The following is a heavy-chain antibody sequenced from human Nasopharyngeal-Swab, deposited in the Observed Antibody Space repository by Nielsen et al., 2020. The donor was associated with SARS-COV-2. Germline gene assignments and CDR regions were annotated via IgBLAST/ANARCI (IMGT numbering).Heavy chain of an antibody. D-gene: IGHD2-8*01. CDR2: ISSSSSTI. Sequence: GESLKISCAASGFTFSSYSMNWVRQAPGKGLEWVSYISSSSSTIYYADSVKGRFTISRDNAKNSLYLQMNSLRAEDTAVYYCAKDSCTNGVCYYDYWGQGTLVTVSS. CDR3: AKDSCTNGVCYYDY. V-gene: IGHV3-48*04. CDR1: GFTFSSYS. J-gene: IGHJ4*02.